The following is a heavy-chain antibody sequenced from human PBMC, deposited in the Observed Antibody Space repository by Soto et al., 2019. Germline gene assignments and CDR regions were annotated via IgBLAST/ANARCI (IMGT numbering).Heavy chain of an antibody. CDR3: ARVAVVPSAPGSYYYAMDV. J-gene: IGHJ6*02. Sequence: GESLKISCKGSAYTFSTYWIAWVRQMPGKGLEWMGIIYPGDSDTRYSPSFRGQVTISVDKSIYTAYLQWSSLRASDTAVYSCARVAVVPSAPGSYYYAMDVWGQGTTVTVS. D-gene: IGHD2-2*01. CDR1: AYTFSTYW. V-gene: IGHV5-51*01. CDR2: IYPGDSDT.